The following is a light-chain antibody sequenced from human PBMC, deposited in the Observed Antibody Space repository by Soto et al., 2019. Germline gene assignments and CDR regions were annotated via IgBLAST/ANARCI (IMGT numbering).Light chain of an antibody. CDR1: QTVISSC. CDR3: HHYDYSQPLT. Sequence: EIVLTQSPGTLSLSPGERATLSCRASQTVISSCLAWYQQKPGQAPRLLIYGVSSTTTGIPDMFSGGGSGTDFTLTISRLEPEDFAVYYCHHYDYSQPLTFGGGTNVE. V-gene: IGKV3-20*01. J-gene: IGKJ4*01. CDR2: GVS.